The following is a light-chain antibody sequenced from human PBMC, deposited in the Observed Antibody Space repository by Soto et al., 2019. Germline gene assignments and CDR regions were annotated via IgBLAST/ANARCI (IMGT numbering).Light chain of an antibody. V-gene: IGKV1-39*01. CDR2: AAS. Sequence: DIQMTQSPSSLSASVGDRVTITCRASQSISTSLNWYQQKPGKAPDLLIYAASNLQSGVPSRFSGSGSGTDFTLTISSLQPDDFATYYCQQSYSSPPMYTFGQGTKLELK. CDR3: QQSYSSPPMYT. J-gene: IGKJ2*01. CDR1: QSISTS.